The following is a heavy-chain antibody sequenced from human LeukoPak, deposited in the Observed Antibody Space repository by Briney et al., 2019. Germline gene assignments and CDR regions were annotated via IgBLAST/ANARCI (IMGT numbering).Heavy chain of an antibody. CDR2: ISGSGGNT. J-gene: IGHJ4*02. D-gene: IGHD3-3*01. CDR3: AKDQYYDFWSGYYNAFDY. V-gene: IGHV3-23*01. CDR1: GFAFSNYA. Sequence: GGSLRLSCAASGFAFSNYAMSWVRLPPGKGLEWVSAISGSGGNTYYADSVKGRFTISRDNSKNTLYLQMNSLRAEDTAVYYCAKDQYYDFWSGYYNAFDYWGQGTLVTVSS.